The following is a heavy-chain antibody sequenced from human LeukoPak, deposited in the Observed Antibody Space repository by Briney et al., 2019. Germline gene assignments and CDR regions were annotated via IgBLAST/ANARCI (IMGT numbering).Heavy chain of an antibody. CDR1: RGSISSTIYY. V-gene: IGHV4-39*07. D-gene: IGHD4-17*01. J-gene: IGHJ4*02. Sequence: SETLSLTCTVSRGSISSTIYYWGWIRQPPGKGLEWIGTIYYSGSTYYNPSLKSRVTISVDTSQNQFSLKLSSVTAADTAVYYCARGPTVKYFDYWGQGTLVTVSS. CDR3: ARGPTVKYFDY. CDR2: IYYSGST.